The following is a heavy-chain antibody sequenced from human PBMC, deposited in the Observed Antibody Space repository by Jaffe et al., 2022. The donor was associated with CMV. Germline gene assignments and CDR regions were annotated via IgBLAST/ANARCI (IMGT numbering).Heavy chain of an antibody. J-gene: IGHJ4*02. V-gene: IGHV4-39*01. Sequence: QLQLQESGPGVVKPSETLSLTCSVSADSISNTSCYWGWIRQPPGKGLEWIGKTYYDGSTYYNPSLKGRVTISVDTSESQFSLKLASVSATDTATYYCARHIGGFTFGRFDSWGQGILVTVSS. CDR2: TYYDGST. CDR1: ADSISNTSCY. D-gene: IGHD5-18*01. CDR3: ARHIGGFTFGRFDS.